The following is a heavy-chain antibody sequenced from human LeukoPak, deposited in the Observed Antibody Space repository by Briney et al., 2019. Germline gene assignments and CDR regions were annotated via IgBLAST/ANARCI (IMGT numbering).Heavy chain of an antibody. Sequence: GGSLRLSCAASGFTFSGYGINGVRLAPGKGLEWVSMISNGNTEHYADSVKGRFTVSRDNARNSAYLQMNSLRDEDTAMYYCARDYGYCRGNTCYASFDYWGHGTLVTVSS. CDR1: GFTFSGYG. D-gene: IGHD2-2*01. CDR3: ARDYGYCRGNTCYASFDY. J-gene: IGHJ4*01. CDR2: MISNGNTE. V-gene: IGHV3-48*02.